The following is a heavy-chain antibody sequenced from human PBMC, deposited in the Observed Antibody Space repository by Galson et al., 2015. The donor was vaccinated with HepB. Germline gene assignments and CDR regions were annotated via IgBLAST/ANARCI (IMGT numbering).Heavy chain of an antibody. CDR1: GGTFSSYT. Sequence: SVKVSCKASGGTFSSYTISWVRQAPGQGLEWMGRIIPILGIANYAQKFQGRVTITADKSTSTAYMELSSLRSEDTAVYYCARDLGRGAGWFDPWGQGTLVTVSS. CDR2: IIPILGIA. J-gene: IGHJ5*02. D-gene: IGHD3-10*01. CDR3: ARDLGRGAGWFDP. V-gene: IGHV1-69*04.